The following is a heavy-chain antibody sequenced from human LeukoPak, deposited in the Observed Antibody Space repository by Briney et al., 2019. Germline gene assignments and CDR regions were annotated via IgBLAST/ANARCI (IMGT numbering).Heavy chain of an antibody. J-gene: IGHJ6*03. Sequence: QPGESLRLSCVASGFTFSSFGMHWVRQAPGKGLDWVAFVKYDGISEFYTDSVKGRFRISRDDSQSTVYLQMNSLKPEDTAVYYCARDNRHFVVVSGMTDHYMDVWGKGATVTISS. V-gene: IGHV3-30*02. CDR2: VKYDGISE. CDR1: GFTFSSFG. CDR3: ARDNRHFVVVSGMTDHYMDV. D-gene: IGHD2-21*01.